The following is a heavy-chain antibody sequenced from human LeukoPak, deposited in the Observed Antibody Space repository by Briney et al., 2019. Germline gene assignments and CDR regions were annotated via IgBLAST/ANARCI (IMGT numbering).Heavy chain of an antibody. V-gene: IGHV3-30*02. D-gene: IGHD5-12*01. CDR2: ILYDGTNK. Sequence: GGSLRLSCAASGFTFSSFGMHWVRQAPGQGLEWVAFILYDGTNKYYADSVKGRFTISRDNAKNSLYLQMNSLRAEDTSVYYCAREMGGYPFDYWGQGIQVTVSS. CDR3: AREMGGYPFDY. J-gene: IGHJ4*02. CDR1: GFTFSSFG.